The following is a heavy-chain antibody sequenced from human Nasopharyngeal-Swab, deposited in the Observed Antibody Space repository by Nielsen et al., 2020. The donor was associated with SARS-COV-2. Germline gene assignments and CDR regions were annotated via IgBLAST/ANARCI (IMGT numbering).Heavy chain of an antibody. CDR1: GGSISSGGYY. CDR2: IYYSGST. V-gene: IGHV4-31*03. J-gene: IGHJ5*02. D-gene: IGHD5-24*01. Sequence: SETLSLTCTVSGGSISSGGYYWSWIRQHPGKGLEWIGYIYYSGSTYYNPSLKSRVTISVDTSKNQFSLKLSSVTAADTAVYFCAREGRDGAVSSWGQGTLVTVSS. CDR3: AREGRDGAVSS.